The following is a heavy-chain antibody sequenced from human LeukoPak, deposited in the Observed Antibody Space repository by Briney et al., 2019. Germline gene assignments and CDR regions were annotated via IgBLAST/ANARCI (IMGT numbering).Heavy chain of an antibody. CDR1: GFTFNTHC. D-gene: IGHD5-24*01. J-gene: IGHJ4*02. Sequence: PGGSLRLSCAASGFTFNTHCMHWVRQAPGKGLVWVSRIDIDGKSTTYADSVKGRFTISRDNAKNMLYLQMNSLRAEDTAVYYCVRDKDGYNFWGQGTLVSVSS. CDR3: VRDKDGYNF. CDR2: IDIDGKST. V-gene: IGHV3-74*01.